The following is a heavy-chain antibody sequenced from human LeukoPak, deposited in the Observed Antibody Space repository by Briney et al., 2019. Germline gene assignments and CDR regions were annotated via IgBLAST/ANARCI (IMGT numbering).Heavy chain of an antibody. D-gene: IGHD4-23*01. J-gene: IGHJ2*01. V-gene: IGHV4-59*08. Sequence: SETLSLTCTVSDGSISGYYWSWIRQPPGKGLEWIGYIYYTGSTKYNPSLNSRVTISTDESNDHFSLKLSSVTAADTAVYYCARRADYGGQDWYFDLWGRGTLVTVSS. CDR1: DGSISGYY. CDR2: IYYTGST. CDR3: ARRADYGGQDWYFDL.